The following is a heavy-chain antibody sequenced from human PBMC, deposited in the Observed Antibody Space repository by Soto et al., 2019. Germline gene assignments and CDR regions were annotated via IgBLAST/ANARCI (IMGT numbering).Heavy chain of an antibody. CDR1: GFTFSHYY. J-gene: IGHJ4*02. CDR3: ARDGYGDYALTN. D-gene: IGHD4-17*01. Sequence: GGSLRLSCAASGFTFSHYYMSWIRQAPGRGLEWVSYISSSSSNIFYADSWKGRFTISRDNAKSSLYLQLNSLGADDTAVYYCARDGYGDYALTNWGQGTLVTVSS. V-gene: IGHV3-11*01. CDR2: ISSSSSNI.